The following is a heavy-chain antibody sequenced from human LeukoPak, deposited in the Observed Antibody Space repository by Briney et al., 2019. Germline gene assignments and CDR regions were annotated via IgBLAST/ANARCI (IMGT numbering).Heavy chain of an antibody. Sequence: GGSLRLSCAASGFTFSSYGMHWVRQAPGKGLEWVAFIRYDGSNKYYADSVKGRFTISRDNSKNTLYLQMNSLRAEDTAVYYCARDWDYYDSSGYPSVDYWGQGTLVTVSS. CDR2: IRYDGSNK. D-gene: IGHD3-22*01. V-gene: IGHV3-30*02. CDR3: ARDWDYYDSSGYPSVDY. CDR1: GFTFSSYG. J-gene: IGHJ4*02.